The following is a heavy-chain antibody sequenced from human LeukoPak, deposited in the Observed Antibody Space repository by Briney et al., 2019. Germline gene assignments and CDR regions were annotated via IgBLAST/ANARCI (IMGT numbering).Heavy chain of an antibody. CDR1: GYSISSGYY. CDR3: ARYSGSYPHDAFDI. J-gene: IGHJ3*02. V-gene: IGHV4-61*03. CDR2: IYYSGST. D-gene: IGHD1-26*01. Sequence: SETLSLTCTVSGYSISSGYYWSWIRQPPGKGLEWIGYIYYSGSTSYNPSLKSRVTISVDTSKNHFSLKLSSVTAADTAVYYCARYSGSYPHDAFDIWGQGTMVTVSS.